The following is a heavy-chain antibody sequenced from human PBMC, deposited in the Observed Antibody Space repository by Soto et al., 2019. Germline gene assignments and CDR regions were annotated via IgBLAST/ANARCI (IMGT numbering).Heavy chain of an antibody. CDR2: INHSGST. V-gene: IGHV4-34*01. D-gene: IGHD4-17*01. Sequence: QVQLQQWGAGLLKPSETLSLTCAVYGGSFSGYYWSWIRQPPGKGLEWIGEINHSGSTNYNPSLKSRVTISVDMSKNQFSLKLSSVTAADTAVYYCARGYGRVFDYWGQGTLVTVSS. CDR1: GGSFSGYY. J-gene: IGHJ4*02. CDR3: ARGYGRVFDY.